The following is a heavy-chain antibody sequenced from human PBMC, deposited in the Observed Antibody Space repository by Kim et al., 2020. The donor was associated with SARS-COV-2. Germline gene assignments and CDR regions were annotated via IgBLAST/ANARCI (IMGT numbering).Heavy chain of an antibody. Sequence: GTTDYAAPVKGRFTISIDDSKNTLYLQMNSLKTEDTAVYYCTTQYSYGSNWGQGTLVTVSS. V-gene: IGHV3-15*01. CDR3: TTQYSYGSN. CDR2: GTT. D-gene: IGHD5-18*01. J-gene: IGHJ4*02.